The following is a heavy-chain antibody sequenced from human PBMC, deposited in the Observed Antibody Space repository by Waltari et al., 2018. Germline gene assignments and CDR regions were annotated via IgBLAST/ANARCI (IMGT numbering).Heavy chain of an antibody. CDR3: ASAPGNTAWSPDPEYFLP. J-gene: IGHJ1*01. Sequence: VHLVRSGAEVKTPGASVKIACTCSGYIFHNYAIHWVRQAPGQSLEWMGWINPGNGCTRYSQKFQGRVTITSDTSATTAYMELTRLKSEDTAVYFCASAPGNTAWSPDPEYFLPWGQETLVAVSS. CDR1: GYIFHNYA. D-gene: IGHD2-8*02. V-gene: IGHV1-3*01. CDR2: INPGNGCT.